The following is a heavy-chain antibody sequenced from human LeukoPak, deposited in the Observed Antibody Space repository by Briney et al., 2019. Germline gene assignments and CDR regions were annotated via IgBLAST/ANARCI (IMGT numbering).Heavy chain of an antibody. CDR3: ARSTTDYYFDY. Sequence: GASVQVSCEASGYTLTSYYMHWVRQAPGQGLEWMGIFNPSGSSTSYAQKFQGRVTMTRDTSTSTVYMELRSLRSEDTAVYYCARSTTDYYFDYWGQGTLVTVSS. CDR2: FNPSGSST. J-gene: IGHJ4*02. V-gene: IGHV1-46*01. D-gene: IGHD1-1*01. CDR1: GYTLTSYY.